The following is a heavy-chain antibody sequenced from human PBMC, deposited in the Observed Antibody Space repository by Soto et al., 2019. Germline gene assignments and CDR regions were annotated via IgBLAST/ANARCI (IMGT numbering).Heavy chain of an antibody. CDR3: AVGMTPITHHAFDI. J-gene: IGHJ3*02. D-gene: IGHD1-20*01. Sequence: ASVKVSCKASGYTFTGYYMHWVRQAPGQGLEWMGWINPNSGGTNYAQKFQGWVTMTRDTSISTAYMELSRLRSDDKAVYYCAVGMTPITHHAFDIWGQGTMVTVSS. CDR1: GYTFTGYY. CDR2: INPNSGGT. V-gene: IGHV1-2*04.